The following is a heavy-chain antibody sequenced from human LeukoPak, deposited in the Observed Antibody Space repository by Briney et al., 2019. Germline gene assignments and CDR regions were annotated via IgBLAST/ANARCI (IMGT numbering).Heavy chain of an antibody. CDR3: ARGTYYDILTGVAFDI. CDR2: IYYSGST. CDR1: GGSISSYY. D-gene: IGHD3-9*01. Sequence: SETLSLTCTASGGSISSYYWSWIRQPPGKGLEWIGYIYYSGSTNYNPSLKSRVTISVDTSKNQFSLKLSSVTAADTAVYYCARGTYYDILTGVAFDIWGQGTMVTVSS. J-gene: IGHJ3*02. V-gene: IGHV4-59*01.